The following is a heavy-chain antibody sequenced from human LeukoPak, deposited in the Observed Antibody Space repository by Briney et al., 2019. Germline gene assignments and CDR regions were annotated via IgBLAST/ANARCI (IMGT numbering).Heavy chain of an antibody. CDR1: GGSFSGYY. Sequence: PSETLSLTCAVYGGSFSGYYWSWIRQPPGKGLEWIGEINHSGSTDYNPSLKSRVTISVDTSKNQFSLKLSSVTAADTAVYYCARANYYDSTGYLPVVYPSDFWGQGTLVTVSS. V-gene: IGHV4-34*01. CDR3: ARANYYDSTGYLPVVYPSDF. D-gene: IGHD3-22*01. J-gene: IGHJ4*02. CDR2: INHSGST.